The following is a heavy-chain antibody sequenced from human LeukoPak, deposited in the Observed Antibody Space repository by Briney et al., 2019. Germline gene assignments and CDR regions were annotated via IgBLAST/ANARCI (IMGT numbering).Heavy chain of an antibody. CDR1: GFTFSSYI. Sequence: GGSLRLSCAASGFTFSSYIINWVRQAPGKGLEWVSSISTSSTYIYYADSVKGRFTISRDNAKSSLYLQMNSLRAEDTAVYFCARQQQQLWYDWGQGTLVTVSS. CDR3: ARQQQQLWYD. V-gene: IGHV3-21*01. CDR2: ISTSSTYI. J-gene: IGHJ4*02. D-gene: IGHD5-18*01.